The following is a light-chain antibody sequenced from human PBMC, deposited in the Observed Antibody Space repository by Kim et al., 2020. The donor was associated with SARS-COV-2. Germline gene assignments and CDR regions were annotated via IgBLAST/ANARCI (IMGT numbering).Light chain of an antibody. CDR3: QQYNNWPPYT. Sequence: VSPGERATLSCRASQRVSSKLAWYQQKPGQAPRLLIYGASTRASGIPARFSGSGSGTEFTLTISSLQSEDFAIYYCQQYNNWPPYTFGQGTKLEI. CDR2: GAS. V-gene: IGKV3-15*01. CDR1: QRVSSK. J-gene: IGKJ2*01.